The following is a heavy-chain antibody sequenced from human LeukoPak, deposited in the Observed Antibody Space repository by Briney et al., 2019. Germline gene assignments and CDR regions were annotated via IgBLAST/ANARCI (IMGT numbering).Heavy chain of an antibody. V-gene: IGHV4-34*01. CDR2: INHSGST. D-gene: IGHD6-19*01. J-gene: IGHJ4*02. CDR1: GGSFSGYY. Sequence: SETLSLTCAVYGGSFSGYYWSWIRQPPGRGLEWIGEINHSGSTNYNPSLKSRVTISVDTSKNQFSLKLSSVTAADTAVYYCARGRAAVANWGQGTLVTVSS. CDR3: ARGRAAVAN.